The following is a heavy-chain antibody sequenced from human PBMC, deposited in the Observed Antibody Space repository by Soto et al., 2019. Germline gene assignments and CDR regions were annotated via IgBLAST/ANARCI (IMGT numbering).Heavy chain of an antibody. J-gene: IGHJ6*02. Sequence: SETLSLTCAVYGGSFSGYYWSWIRQPPGKGLEWIGEINHSGSTNYNPSLKSRVTISVDTSKNQFSLKLSSVTAADTAVYYCARAGYCSGGSCYPYYYYGMDVWGQGTTVTVSS. CDR2: INHSGST. CDR1: GGSFSGYY. V-gene: IGHV4-34*01. CDR3: ARAGYCSGGSCYPYYYYGMDV. D-gene: IGHD2-15*01.